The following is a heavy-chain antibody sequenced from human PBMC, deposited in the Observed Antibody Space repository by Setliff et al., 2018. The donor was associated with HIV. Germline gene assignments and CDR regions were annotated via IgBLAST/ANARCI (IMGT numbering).Heavy chain of an antibody. CDR2: IIPVRGLA. CDR3: ARHYFDSNSYYRPPFDS. V-gene: IGHV1-69*10. D-gene: IGHD3-22*01. Sequence: GASVKVSCKASGGTFNTHAFSWVRQAPGQGLEWMGGIIPVRGLANYARNFQGRVTITADTSTNTAYLEVVSLRSEDTAIYYCARHYFDSNSYYRPPFDSWGQGTPVTVSS. J-gene: IGHJ5*01. CDR1: GGTFNTHA.